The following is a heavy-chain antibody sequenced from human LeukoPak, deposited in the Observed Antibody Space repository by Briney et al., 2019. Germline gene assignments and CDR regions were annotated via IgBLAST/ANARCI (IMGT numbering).Heavy chain of an antibody. Sequence: GESLKISCQGSGYSFATYWIGWVRQMPGKGLEWVGLIYPGDSDTRYSPSFQGQVTISADKSINTASLQWSRLKASDTAMYYCARRSGGFDYWGQGTLVTVSS. V-gene: IGHV5-51*01. J-gene: IGHJ4*02. D-gene: IGHD3-16*01. CDR1: GYSFATYW. CDR3: ARRSGGFDY. CDR2: IYPGDSDT.